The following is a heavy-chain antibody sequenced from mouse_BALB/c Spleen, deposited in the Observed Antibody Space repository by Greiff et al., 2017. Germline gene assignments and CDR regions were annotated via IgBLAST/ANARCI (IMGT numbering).Heavy chain of an antibody. CDR3: ARSYYGYDDGYYFDY. CDR2: IYPGGGYT. CDR1: GYTFTNYW. Sequence: VQLQQSGAELVRPGTSVKISCKASGYTFTNYWLGWVKQRPGHGLEWIGDIYPGGGYTNYNEKFKGKATLTADTSSSTAYMQLSSLTSEDSAVYFCARSYYGYDDGYYFDYWGQGTTLTVSS. J-gene: IGHJ2*01. D-gene: IGHD2-9*01. V-gene: IGHV1-63*02.